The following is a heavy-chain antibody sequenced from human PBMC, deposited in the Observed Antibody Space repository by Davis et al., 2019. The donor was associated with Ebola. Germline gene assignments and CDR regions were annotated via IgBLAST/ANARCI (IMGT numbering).Heavy chain of an antibody. J-gene: IGHJ4*02. V-gene: IGHV3-48*01. D-gene: IGHD6-13*01. CDR3: AKDPSLESSSE. Sequence: PGGSLRLSCAASGFTFSSYSMNWVRQAPGKGLEWVSYISSSSSTIYYADSVKGRFTISRDNAKNSLYLQMNSLRAEDTAVYYCAKDPSLESSSEWGQGTLVTVSS. CDR2: ISSSSSTI. CDR1: GFTFSSYS.